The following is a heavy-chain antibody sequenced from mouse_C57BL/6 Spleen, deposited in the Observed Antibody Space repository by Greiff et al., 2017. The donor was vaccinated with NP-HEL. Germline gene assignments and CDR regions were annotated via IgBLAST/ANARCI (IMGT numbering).Heavy chain of an antibody. Sequence: VQLQQSGAELAKPGASVKLSCKASGYTFTSYWMHWVKQRPGQGLEWIGYINPSSGYTKYNQKFKDKATLTVDKSSSTAYMQLSSLTYEDSAVYYCTRSVYSDYAMDYWGQGTSVTVSS. CDR2: INPSSGYT. CDR1: GYTFTSYW. D-gene: IGHD2-1*01. J-gene: IGHJ4*01. V-gene: IGHV1-7*01. CDR3: TRSVYSDYAMDY.